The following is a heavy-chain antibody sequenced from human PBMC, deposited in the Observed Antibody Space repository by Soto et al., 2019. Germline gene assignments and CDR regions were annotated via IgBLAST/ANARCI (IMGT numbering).Heavy chain of an antibody. J-gene: IGHJ6*02. D-gene: IGHD4-17*01. CDR2: ISSSGSTI. V-gene: IGHV3-48*03. CDR1: GFTFSSYE. CDR3: ARDLLDHDYGDYLGYYYYGMDV. Sequence: EVQLVESGGGLVQPGGSLRLSCAASGFTFSSYEMNWVRQAPGKGLEGVSYISSSGSTIYYADSVKGRFTISRDNAKNSLYLQMNSLRAEDTAVYYCARDLLDHDYGDYLGYYYYGMDVWGQGTTVTVSS.